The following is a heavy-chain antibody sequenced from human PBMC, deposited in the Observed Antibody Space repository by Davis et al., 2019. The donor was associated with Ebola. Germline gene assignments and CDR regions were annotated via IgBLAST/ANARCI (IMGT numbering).Heavy chain of an antibody. CDR1: GGSISSGDYY. D-gene: IGHD2-8*01. J-gene: IGHJ3*02. V-gene: IGHV4-30-4*02. Sequence: MPSETLSLTCTVSGGSISSGDYYWSWIRQPPGKGLEWIGYIYYSGSTYYNPSLKSRVTISLDRSKNQFSLKLSSVTAADTAVYYCARPVFGDAFDIWGQGTMVTVSS. CDR3: ARPVFGDAFDI. CDR2: IYYSGST.